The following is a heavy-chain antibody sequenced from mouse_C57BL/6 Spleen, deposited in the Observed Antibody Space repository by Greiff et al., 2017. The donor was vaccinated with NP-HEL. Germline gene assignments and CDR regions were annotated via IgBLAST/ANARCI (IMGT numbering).Heavy chain of an antibody. CDR2: INPESGGT. CDR1: GYAFTNSL. J-gene: IGHJ4*01. Sequence: QVQLQQSGAELVRPGTSVKVSCKASGYAFTNSLIAWVKQRPGQGLEWIGVINPESGGTNYNEEFKGNATLTADKSSSTAYVQLSCLTSEYSPVYFWAIGGTVVPYAMDYGGKGTWVTVSS. CDR3: AIGGTVVPYAMDY. D-gene: IGHD1-1*01. V-gene: IGHV1-54*01.